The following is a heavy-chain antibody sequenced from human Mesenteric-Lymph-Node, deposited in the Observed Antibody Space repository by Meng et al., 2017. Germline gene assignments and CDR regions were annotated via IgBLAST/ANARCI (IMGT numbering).Heavy chain of an antibody. V-gene: IGHV3-74*01. Sequence: EGQLVESGGGLVQPGGSLRLSCAASGFTLSSYWMHWVRQGPGKGLVWVSRINSDGSITTYADSVKGRFTISRDNAKNTLYLQMNSLRAEDTAVYYCAAAMGSFWGQGTLVTVSS. D-gene: IGHD5-18*01. CDR1: GFTLSSYW. CDR2: INSDGSIT. CDR3: AAAMGSF. J-gene: IGHJ4*02.